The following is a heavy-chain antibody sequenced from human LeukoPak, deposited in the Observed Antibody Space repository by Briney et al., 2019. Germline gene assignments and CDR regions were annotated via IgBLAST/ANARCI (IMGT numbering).Heavy chain of an antibody. CDR2: ISGSGGST. J-gene: IGHJ4*02. CDR3: AKFSVRDRHNGKRGGCDFSLSSY. V-gene: IGHV3-23*01. CDR1: GFTFSSYG. D-gene: IGHD2/OR15-2a*01. Sequence: GGSLRLSCAASGFTFSSYGMHWFRQAPGKGLEWVSAISGSGGSTYYADSVKGRSTISRDNSKNTLYLQMNSLRAEDTAVYYCAKFSVRDRHNGKRGGCDFSLSSYWGQGTLVTVSS.